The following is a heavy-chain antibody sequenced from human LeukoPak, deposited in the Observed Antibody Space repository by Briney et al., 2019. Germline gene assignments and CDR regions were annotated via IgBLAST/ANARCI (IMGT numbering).Heavy chain of an antibody. V-gene: IGHV1-46*01. CDR3: AREGSSSAKTYYYYYMDV. D-gene: IGHD6-6*01. CDR1: GYNFSIHW. CDR2: INPSGTFT. J-gene: IGHJ6*03. Sequence: GASVKVSCKASGYNFSIHWMHWVRQAPGQGLEWVGIINPSGTFTSYAQKLQGRVTVTRDMSTSTVYMELSNLRSEDTAVYYCAREGSSSAKTYYYYYMDVWGKGTTVTVSS.